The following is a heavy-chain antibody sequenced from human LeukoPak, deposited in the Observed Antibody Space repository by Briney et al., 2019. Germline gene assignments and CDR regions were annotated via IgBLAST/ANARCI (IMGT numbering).Heavy chain of an antibody. CDR2: INPNSGGT. CDR3: ARDTGAYCGGDCFAFDI. J-gene: IGHJ3*02. CDR1: GYTFTGYY. D-gene: IGHD2-21*01. Sequence: ASVKVSCKASGYTFTGYYMHWVRQAPGQGLEWMGWINPNSGGTNYAQKFQGRVTMTRDTSISTAYMELSRLRSDDTAVHYCARDTGAYCGGDCFAFDIWGQGTMVTVSS. V-gene: IGHV1-2*02.